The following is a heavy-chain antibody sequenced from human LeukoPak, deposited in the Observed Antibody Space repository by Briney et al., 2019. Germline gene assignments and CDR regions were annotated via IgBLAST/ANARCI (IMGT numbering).Heavy chain of an antibody. CDR2: IDPSDSYT. J-gene: IGHJ4*02. Sequence: GESLTLSCKAYGFSFTSYWISWVRQMPGKGLEWMGRIDPSDSYTNYSPSFQGPVTISADKSITTAFLQWSSLKASDTAMYYCARGTQTGYISGWHETWGPGNQLTVSS. V-gene: IGHV5-10-1*01. CDR3: ARGTQTGYISGWHET. CDR1: GFSFTSYW. D-gene: IGHD6-19*01.